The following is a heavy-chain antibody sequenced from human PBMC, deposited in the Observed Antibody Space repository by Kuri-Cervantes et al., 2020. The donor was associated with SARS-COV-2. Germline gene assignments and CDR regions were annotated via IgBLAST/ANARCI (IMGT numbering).Heavy chain of an antibody. CDR2: INPSGGST. CDR1: GYTFTSYY. D-gene: IGHD1-26*01. CDR3: ARVAVGATHPNYYMDV. J-gene: IGHJ6*03. V-gene: IGHV1-46*01. Sequence: ASVKVSCKASGYTFTSYYMHWVRQAPGQGLEWMGIINPSGGSTSYAQKFQGRVTMARDTSTSTVYMELSRLRSDDTAVYYCARVAVGATHPNYYMDVWGKGTTVTVSS.